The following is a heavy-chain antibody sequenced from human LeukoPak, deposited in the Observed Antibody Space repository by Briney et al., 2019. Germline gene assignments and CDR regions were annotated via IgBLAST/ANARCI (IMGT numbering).Heavy chain of an antibody. CDR1: GYTFTSYY. Sequence: VASVKVSCKASGYTFTSYYMHWVRQAPGQGLEWMGIINPSGGSTSYAQKFQGRVTMTRDTSTSTVYMELSSLRSEDTAVYYCARDPLPRDSSGYYYVEDYWGQGTLVTVSS. CDR2: INPSGGST. D-gene: IGHD3-22*01. V-gene: IGHV1-46*01. CDR3: ARDPLPRDSSGYYYVEDY. J-gene: IGHJ4*02.